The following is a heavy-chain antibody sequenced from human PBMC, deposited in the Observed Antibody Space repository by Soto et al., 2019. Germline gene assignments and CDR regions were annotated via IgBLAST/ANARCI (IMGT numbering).Heavy chain of an antibody. Sequence: PGGSLRLSCAASGFTFSSYAMHWVRQAPGKGLEWVAVISYDGSNKYYADSVKGRFTISRDNSKNTLYLQMNSLRAEDTAVYYCARLHIVVVTAKDAFDIWGQGTMVTVSS. CDR2: ISYDGSNK. CDR1: GFTFSSYA. CDR3: ARLHIVVVTAKDAFDI. D-gene: IGHD2-21*02. V-gene: IGHV3-30-3*01. J-gene: IGHJ3*02.